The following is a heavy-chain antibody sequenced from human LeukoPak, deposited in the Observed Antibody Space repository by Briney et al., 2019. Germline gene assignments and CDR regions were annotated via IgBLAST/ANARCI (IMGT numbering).Heavy chain of an antibody. V-gene: IGHV3-30*03. J-gene: IGHJ4*02. D-gene: IGHD5-12*01. CDR2: ISFAGSNK. CDR1: GFTFSSYG. Sequence: GGSLRLSCAASGFTFSSYGMHWVRQAPGKGLEWVAVISFAGSNKYYADSVKGRFTISRDNSKNTLYLQMNSLRTEDTAVYYCARTQTSYSAYDLVDYWGQGTLVTVSS. CDR3: ARTQTSYSAYDLVDY.